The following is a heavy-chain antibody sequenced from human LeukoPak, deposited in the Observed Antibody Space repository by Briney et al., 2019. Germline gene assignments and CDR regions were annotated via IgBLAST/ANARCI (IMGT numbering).Heavy chain of an antibody. J-gene: IGHJ4*02. V-gene: IGHV3-23*01. D-gene: IGHD6-13*01. CDR3: ARDLGRQQLVRYYFDY. Sequence: GGSLRLSCATSGFTFSSYAMSWVRQAPGKGLEWVSAISGSGYSTYYADSVKGRFTISRDNSKNTLYLQMNSLRAEDTAVYYCARDLGRQQLVRYYFDYWGQGTLVTVSS. CDR1: GFTFSSYA. CDR2: ISGSGYST.